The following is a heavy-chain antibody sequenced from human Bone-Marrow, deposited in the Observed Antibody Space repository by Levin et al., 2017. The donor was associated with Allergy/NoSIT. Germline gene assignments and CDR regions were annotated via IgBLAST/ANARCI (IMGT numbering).Heavy chain of an antibody. V-gene: IGHV3-23*01. CDR1: GFIFSSYA. CDR2: ISGSGGRT. Sequence: LAGGSLRLSCAASGFIFSSYAMSWVRQAPGKGLEWVSAISGSGGRTYYADSVKGRFSISRDNSKNTLYLQMNSLRAEDTAVYYCANAMVPSCSTTACYMPDYWGRGTLVTVSS. CDR3: ANAMVPSCSTTACYMPDY. D-gene: IGHD2-2*02. J-gene: IGHJ4*02.